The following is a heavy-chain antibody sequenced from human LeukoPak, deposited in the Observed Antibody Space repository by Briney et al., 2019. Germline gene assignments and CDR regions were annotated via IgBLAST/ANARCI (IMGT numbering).Heavy chain of an antibody. V-gene: IGHV4-38-2*01. Sequence: PSETLSLTCVVSGYSIGNDYYWGWIRQPPGKGLEWIGNIYHSGGSYYNPSLKSRVTILVDTSKNQFSLKLSSVTAAVTAVYYCAKAGTTGIHHWFDPWGQGNLVTVSS. CDR2: IYHSGGS. CDR1: GYSIGNDYY. J-gene: IGHJ5*02. D-gene: IGHD1-1*01. CDR3: AKAGTTGIHHWFDP.